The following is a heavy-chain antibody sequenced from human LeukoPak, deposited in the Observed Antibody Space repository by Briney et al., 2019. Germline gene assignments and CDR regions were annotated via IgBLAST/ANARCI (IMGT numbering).Heavy chain of an antibody. D-gene: IGHD6-13*01. V-gene: IGHV4-59*08. J-gene: IGHJ4*02. CDR3: AILHAATGTGSFDY. CDR1: GGSISSHY. CDR2: IYDSGST. Sequence: SETLSLTCTVSGGSISSHYWSWIRQPPGKGLEWIGYIYDSGSTHYNPSLKSRVTISEDTSKNQFSLRLSSVTAADTAVYYCAILHAATGTGSFDYWGQGTLVTVSS.